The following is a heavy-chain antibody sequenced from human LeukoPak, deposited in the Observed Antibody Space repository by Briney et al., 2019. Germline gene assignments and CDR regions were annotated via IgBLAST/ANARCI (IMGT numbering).Heavy chain of an antibody. J-gene: IGHJ4*02. CDR3: ASLVSQNTLDY. Sequence: GGSLRLSCAASGFPFNIYAMSWVRQAPGKGLEWVSTITSSGDRTYYADSVKGRFTISRDNSKNTLYLQMNSLRAEDTAVYYCASLVSQNTLDYWGQGTLVTVSS. CDR1: GFPFNIYA. CDR2: ITSSGDRT. V-gene: IGHV3-23*01. D-gene: IGHD3-16*01.